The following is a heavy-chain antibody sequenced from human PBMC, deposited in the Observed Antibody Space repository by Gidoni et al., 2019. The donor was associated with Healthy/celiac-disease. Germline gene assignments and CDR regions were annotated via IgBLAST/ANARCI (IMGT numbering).Heavy chain of an antibody. D-gene: IGHD1-7*01. CDR2: ISSSSSTI. Sequence: EVQLVESGGGLVQPGGSLRLSCAASGFPFSSHSMNWVRQAPGKGLEWVSYISSSSSTIYYADSVKGRFTISRDNAKNSLYLQMNSLRAEDTAVYYCARETPFHAITGTTAWRGDDAFDIWGQGTMVTVSS. CDR3: ARETPFHAITGTTAWRGDDAFDI. CDR1: GFPFSSHS. J-gene: IGHJ3*02. V-gene: IGHV3-48*01.